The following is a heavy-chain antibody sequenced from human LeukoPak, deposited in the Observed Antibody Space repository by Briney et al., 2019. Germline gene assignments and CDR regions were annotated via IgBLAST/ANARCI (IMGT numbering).Heavy chain of an antibody. Sequence: GASVKVSCKASGYTFTSYGINWVRQAPGQGLEWMGWISAYNGNTQYAQKLQDRVTMTTDTSTSTAYMELRSLRSDDTAVYYCARDFYVFLTGYYIGYWGQGTLVTVSS. V-gene: IGHV1-18*01. D-gene: IGHD3-9*01. J-gene: IGHJ4*02. CDR2: ISAYNGNT. CDR1: GYTFTSYG. CDR3: ARDFYVFLTGYYIGY.